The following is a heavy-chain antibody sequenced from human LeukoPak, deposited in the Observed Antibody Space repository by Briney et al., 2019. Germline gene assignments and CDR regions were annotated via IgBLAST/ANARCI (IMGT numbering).Heavy chain of an antibody. V-gene: IGHV4-59*08. CDR2: IYNGRNT. CDR1: GASTSDKY. J-gene: IGHJ4*02. D-gene: IGHD6-19*01. Sequence: TSETLSLTCSASGASTSDKYWSWIRQSPGRTLEWIGHIYNGRNTKYNPSLTSRVTISVDTSKNHFSLSLTSVTAADTAMYYCAQTTGWPGFDFWGPGALVTVSS. CDR3: AQTTGWPGFDF.